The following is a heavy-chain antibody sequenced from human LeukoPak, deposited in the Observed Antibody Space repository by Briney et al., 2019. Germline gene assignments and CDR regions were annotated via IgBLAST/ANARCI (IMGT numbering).Heavy chain of an antibody. Sequence: GSLRLSCAASGFAFSSYSFNWVRQAPGKGLEWVSYISGSSITIYYADSVKGRFTISRDNAKKSVYLQMDSLRDEDTAVYYCARDRYSYGYSDYWGQGTLVTVSS. V-gene: IGHV3-48*02. D-gene: IGHD5-18*01. J-gene: IGHJ4*02. CDR3: ARDRYSYGYSDY. CDR1: GFAFSSYS. CDR2: ISGSSITI.